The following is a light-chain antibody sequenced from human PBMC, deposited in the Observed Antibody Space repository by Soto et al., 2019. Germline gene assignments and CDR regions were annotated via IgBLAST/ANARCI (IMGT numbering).Light chain of an antibody. CDR3: QQYDRSPFT. Sequence: EIVLTQSPGTLSLSPGERATLSCRASQSVSRTYLAWYQQTPGQAPRLLIYGASNRATGAPDTFSGSGSGTDFTLTISGLEPEDFAVYYCQQYDRSPFTFGQGTRLQMK. J-gene: IGKJ5*01. CDR2: GAS. V-gene: IGKV3-20*01. CDR1: QSVSRTY.